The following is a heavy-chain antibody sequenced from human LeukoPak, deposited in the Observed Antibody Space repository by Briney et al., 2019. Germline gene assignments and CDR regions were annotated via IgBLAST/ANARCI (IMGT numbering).Heavy chain of an antibody. V-gene: IGHV3-21*01. Sequence: GGSLRLSCAASGFTFRSYSMNRVRQAPGKGLEWVSSISRSSSDIYYADPVKGRFTISRDNAKNSLYLQMNSLRAEDTAIYYCARDPGYPYYYMDVWGKGIAVTVSS. CDR1: GFTFRSYS. J-gene: IGHJ6*03. CDR2: ISRSSSDI. CDR3: ARDPGYPYYYMDV. D-gene: IGHD5-12*01.